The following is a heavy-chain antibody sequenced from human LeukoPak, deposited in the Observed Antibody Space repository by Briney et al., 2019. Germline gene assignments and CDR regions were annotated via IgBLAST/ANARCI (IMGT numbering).Heavy chain of an antibody. V-gene: IGHV3-48*03. Sequence: GGSLRLSCAASGFTFNTYNMNWVRQAPGKGLEWVSYISSSGSTIYYADSVKGRFTISRDNAKNSLYLQMNSLRAEDTAVYYCAELGITMIGGVWGKGATVTISS. CDR1: GFTFNTYN. D-gene: IGHD3-10*02. CDR3: AELGITMIGGV. CDR2: ISSSGSTI. J-gene: IGHJ6*04.